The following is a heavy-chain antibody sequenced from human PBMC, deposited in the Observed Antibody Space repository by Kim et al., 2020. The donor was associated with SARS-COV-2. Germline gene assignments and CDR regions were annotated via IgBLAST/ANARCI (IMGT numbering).Heavy chain of an antibody. J-gene: IGHJ6*02. CDR3: SIDLVYSSSWYYYYGMDV. CDR2: IKSKTDGGTT. CDR1: GFTFSNAW. D-gene: IGHD6-13*01. V-gene: IGHV3-15*01. Sequence: GGSLRLSCAASGFTFSNAWMSWVRQAPGKGLEWVGRIKSKTDGGTTDYAAPVKGRFTISRDDLKKTLYLQMNSLKTEDTVVYYCSIDLVYSSSWYYYYGMDVWGQGTTVTVSS.